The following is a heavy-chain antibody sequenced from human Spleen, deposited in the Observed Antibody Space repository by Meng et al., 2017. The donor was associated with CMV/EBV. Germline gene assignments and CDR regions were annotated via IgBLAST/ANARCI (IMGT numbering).Heavy chain of an antibody. CDR3: ARAPREPVAIGGIDY. D-gene: IGHD2-2*02. Sequence: GESLKISCAVSRFIVNNDCMTWVRQAPGKGLEWVSLIYTAGITFYAESVKGRFTISRDNSKNTLYLQMNSLRAEDTALYYCARAPREPVAIGGIDYWGQGTLVTVSS. CDR1: RFIVNNDC. CDR2: IYTAGIT. V-gene: IGHV3-66*02. J-gene: IGHJ4*02.